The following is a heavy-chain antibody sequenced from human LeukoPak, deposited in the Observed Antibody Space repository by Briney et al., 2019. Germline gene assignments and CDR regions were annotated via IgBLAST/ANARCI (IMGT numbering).Heavy chain of an antibody. J-gene: IGHJ4*02. V-gene: IGHV3-15*01. CDR1: GFTFSNAW. Sequence: GGSLRLSCAAAGFTFSNAWMSWVRQAPGKGLEWVGRIKSKTDGGTTDYAAPVKGRFTISRDDSKNTLYLQMNSLRAEDTAVYYCAKSARGSLPWGQGTLVTVSS. CDR2: IKSKTDGGTT. CDR3: AKSARGSLP.